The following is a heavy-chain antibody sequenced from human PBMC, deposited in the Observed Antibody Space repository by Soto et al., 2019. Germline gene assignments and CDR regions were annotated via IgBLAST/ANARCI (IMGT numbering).Heavy chain of an antibody. V-gene: IGHV4-30-2*01. CDR1: GGSISSGGYS. CDR3: ARGSTIFGVAHDGYYGMDV. J-gene: IGHJ6*02. D-gene: IGHD3-3*01. CDR2: IYHSGST. Sequence: TSETLSLTCAVSGGSISSGGYSWSWIRQPPGKGLEWIGYIYHSGSTYYNPSLKSRVTISVDRSKNQFSLKLSSVTAADTAVYYCARGSTIFGVAHDGYYGMDVWGQGTTVTVSS.